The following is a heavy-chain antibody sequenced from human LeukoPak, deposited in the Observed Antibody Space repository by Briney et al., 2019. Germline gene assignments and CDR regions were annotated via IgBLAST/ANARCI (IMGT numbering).Heavy chain of an antibody. CDR3: ARQRYTSTEFDY. J-gene: IGHJ4*02. Sequence: PSETLSLTCTVSGGSFSSSNYYWGWIRQPPGKGLEWIGSIYYSGSTYYNPSLKSRVTISVDTSKNQFSLELNSVTAADTAVYYCARQRYTSTEFDYRGQGNPVTVSS. CDR1: GGSFSSSNYY. D-gene: IGHD6-13*01. V-gene: IGHV4-39*01. CDR2: IYYSGST.